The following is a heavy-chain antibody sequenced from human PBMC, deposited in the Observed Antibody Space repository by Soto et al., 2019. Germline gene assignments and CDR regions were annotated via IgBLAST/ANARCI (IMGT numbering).Heavy chain of an antibody. D-gene: IGHD3-10*01. CDR2: VSHSGSP. CDR1: GGSVSSGVFS. J-gene: IGHJ3*01. Sequence: PSETLSLTCAVSGGSVSSGVFSWNWIRQSPGQGLEWIGYVSHSGSPYYTASLRSRVTISLDKSTNQISLNLTSVTPADTAVYFCARSHYYYALDVWGQGTMVTVSS. CDR3: ARSHYYYALDV. V-gene: IGHV4-30-2*06.